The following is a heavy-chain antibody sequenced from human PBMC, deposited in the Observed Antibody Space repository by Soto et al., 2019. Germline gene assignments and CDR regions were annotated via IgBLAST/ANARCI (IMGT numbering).Heavy chain of an antibody. CDR2: IYYSGST. Sequence: QVQLQESGPGLVKPSQTLSLTCTVSGGSISSGGYYWSWIRQHPGKGLEWIGYIYYSGSTYYNQSLKDRVTISVETSKNQSSLNLSSVTAADTAVYYCARDLCSGGSCSGWFDHWGKGTLVPVSS. CDR3: ARDLCSGGSCSGWFDH. V-gene: IGHV4-31*03. CDR1: GGSISSGGYY. D-gene: IGHD2-15*01. J-gene: IGHJ5*02.